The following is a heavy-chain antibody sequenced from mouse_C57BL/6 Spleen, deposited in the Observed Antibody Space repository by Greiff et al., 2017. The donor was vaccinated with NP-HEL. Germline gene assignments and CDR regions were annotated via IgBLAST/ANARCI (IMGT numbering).Heavy chain of an antibody. CDR3: ARGGRYPFDY. CDR2: ISDGGSYT. Sequence: EVNVVESGGGLVKPGGSLKLSCAASGFTFSSYAMSWVRQTPEKRLEWVATISDGGSYTYYPDNVKGRFTISRDNAKNNLYLQMSHLKSEDTAMYYCARGGRYPFDYWGQGTTLTVSS. CDR1: GFTFSSYA. V-gene: IGHV5-4*03. J-gene: IGHJ2*01.